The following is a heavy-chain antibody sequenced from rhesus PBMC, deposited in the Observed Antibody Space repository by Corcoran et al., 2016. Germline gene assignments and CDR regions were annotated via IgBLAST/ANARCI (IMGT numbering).Heavy chain of an antibody. CDR2: IYGSGSST. J-gene: IGHJ4*01. Sequence: QVQLQESGPGVVKPSETLSVPCAVSGGSISSSYWSWIRQAPGKGLEWIGYIYGSGSSTNYNPSLKSRDTISTDACENQFSLMLSSVTAADTDVYYCARVVYSGSPIFDYWGQGVLVTVSS. CDR3: ARVVYSGSPIFDY. CDR1: GGSISSSY. V-gene: IGHV4-169*01. D-gene: IGHD6-25*01.